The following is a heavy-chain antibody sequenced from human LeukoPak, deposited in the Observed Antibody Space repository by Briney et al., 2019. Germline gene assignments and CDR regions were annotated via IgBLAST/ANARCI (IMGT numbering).Heavy chain of an antibody. D-gene: IGHD5-12*01. CDR2: VKSDTDGGTT. Sequence: GGSLRLSCAASEFTFNKARMSWVRQAPGKGLEWVGRVKSDTDGGTTDYAAPVKGRFTISRDDSKNMVYLQMNSLRTDDTAVYYCTAGTGHSDHDYWGQGTLVTVSS. CDR3: TAGTGHSDHDY. J-gene: IGHJ4*02. CDR1: EFTFNKAR. V-gene: IGHV3-15*01.